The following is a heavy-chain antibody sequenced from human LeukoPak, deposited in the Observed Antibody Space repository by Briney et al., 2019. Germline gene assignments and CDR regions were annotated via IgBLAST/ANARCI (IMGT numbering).Heavy chain of an antibody. Sequence: GGSLRLSCAASGFTVSNYWMSWVRQAPGKGLEWVANIKQDGSEKYYVDSVKGRFTISRDNARNSLYLQMNSLRAEDTAVYYCARARLYYGSGSYYFDYWGQGTLVTVSS. D-gene: IGHD3-10*01. CDR3: ARARLYYGSGSYYFDY. J-gene: IGHJ4*02. V-gene: IGHV3-7*01. CDR1: GFTVSNYW. CDR2: IKQDGSEK.